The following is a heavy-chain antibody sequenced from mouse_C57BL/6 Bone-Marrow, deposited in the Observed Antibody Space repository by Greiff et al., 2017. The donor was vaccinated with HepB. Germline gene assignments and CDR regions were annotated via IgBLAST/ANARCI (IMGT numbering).Heavy chain of an antibody. CDR1: GYTFTDYY. CDR2: INPNNGGT. D-gene: IGHD1-1*01. CDR3: ARRRITTVVATGPFDY. Sequence: EVQLQQSGPELVKPGASVKISCKASGYTFTDYYMNWVKQSHGKSLEWIGDINPNNGGTSYNQKFKGKATLTVDKSSSTAYMELRSLTSEDSAVYYCARRRITTVVATGPFDYWGQGTTLTVSA. V-gene: IGHV1-26*01. J-gene: IGHJ2*01.